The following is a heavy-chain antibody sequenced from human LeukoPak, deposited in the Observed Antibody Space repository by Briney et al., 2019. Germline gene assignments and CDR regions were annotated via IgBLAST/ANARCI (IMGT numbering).Heavy chain of an antibody. J-gene: IGHJ3*02. Sequence: PSETLSLTCAVSDGXFTSRSYSWGWIRQPPGKGLDWIGSFDYTGTTQYNPSLKSRVTISVDTYKNQFSLKLSSVTAADTAVYYCARHKSWSSYDAFEIWGQGTMVTVSS. D-gene: IGHD1-26*01. CDR3: ARHKSWSSYDAFEI. CDR1: DGXFTSRSYS. V-gene: IGHV4-39*01. CDR2: FDYTGTT.